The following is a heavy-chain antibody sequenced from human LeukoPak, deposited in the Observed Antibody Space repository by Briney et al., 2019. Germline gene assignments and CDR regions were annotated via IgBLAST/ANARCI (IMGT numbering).Heavy chain of an antibody. CDR3: AKATHSGSYYREDAFDV. V-gene: IGHV3-23*01. Sequence: GGSLRLSCAASGFTFSSYGMSWVRQAPGKGLEWVSSIRGGGGSTSYAVSLKGQFTISRDNSKNTLYLQMNSLRAEDTAVYYCAKATHSGSYYREDAFDVWGQGTMVTVSS. CDR1: GFTFSSYG. J-gene: IGHJ3*01. CDR2: IRGGGGST. D-gene: IGHD1-26*01.